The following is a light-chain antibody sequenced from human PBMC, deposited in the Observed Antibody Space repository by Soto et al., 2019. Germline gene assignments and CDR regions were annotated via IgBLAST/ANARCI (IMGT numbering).Light chain of an antibody. V-gene: IGKV3-20*01. CDR1: QSISNTQ. J-gene: IGKJ2*01. CDR3: QQYGSSPAT. Sequence: EIVLTQSPGTLSLSPGERATLSCRASQSISNTQLAWYQQKPGQAPRLLIWGASNRASRTPDRFSGSGSGTEFTLTISRLEPEDFAVYYCQQYGSSPATFGQGTKLEIK. CDR2: GAS.